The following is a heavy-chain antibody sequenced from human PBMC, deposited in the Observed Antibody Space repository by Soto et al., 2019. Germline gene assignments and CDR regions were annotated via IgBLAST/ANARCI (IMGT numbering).Heavy chain of an antibody. CDR3: GKYSGSYPVYNGMNV. J-gene: IGHJ6*02. CDR2: ISGTSDAV. D-gene: IGHD1-26*01. CDR1: GFPFSTSA. V-gene: IGHV3-23*01. Sequence: XGSLRLSCAASGFPFSTSAMNGVRQAPGKGLEWVSIISGTSDAVHYAESVKGRFTSSRDNSRNTLYLQMNSLRAEDTAVYYCGKYSGSYPVYNGMNVWGQGTTVTVSS.